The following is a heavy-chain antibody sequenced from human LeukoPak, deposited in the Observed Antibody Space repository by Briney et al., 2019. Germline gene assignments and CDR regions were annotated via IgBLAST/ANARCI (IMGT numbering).Heavy chain of an antibody. CDR3: ARXPDCSGGSCTXXPIDY. D-gene: IGHD2-15*01. V-gene: IGHV4-34*01. Sequence: PSETLSLTCVVYGGSFSGYYWTWIRQPPGKGLEWIGEINHSGSTNYNPSLKSRVTISLDTSNNQFSLKLSSVTAADTAVYYCARXPDCSGGSCTXXPIDYWGQXTLVXXSS. J-gene: IGHJ4*02. CDR2: INHSGST. CDR1: GGSFSGYY.